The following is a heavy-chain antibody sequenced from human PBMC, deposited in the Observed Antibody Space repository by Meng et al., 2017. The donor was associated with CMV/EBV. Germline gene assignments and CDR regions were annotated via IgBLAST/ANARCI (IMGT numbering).Heavy chain of an antibody. Sequence: GESLKISCAASGFTFSSYWMSWVRQAPGKGLEWVANIKQDGSEKYYVDSVKGRFTISRDNAKNSLYLQMNSLRAEDTAVYYCARDIMYLDYWGQGTLVTVSS. D-gene: IGHD3-16*01. V-gene: IGHV3-7*01. J-gene: IGHJ4*02. CDR2: IKQDGSEK. CDR1: GFTFSSYW. CDR3: ARDIMYLDY.